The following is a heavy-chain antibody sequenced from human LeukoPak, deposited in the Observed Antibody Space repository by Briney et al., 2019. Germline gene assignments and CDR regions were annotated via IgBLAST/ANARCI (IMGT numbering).Heavy chain of an antibody. V-gene: IGHV4-59*01. CDR3: ASSSWGDYYYYMDV. Sequence: SETLSLTCTVSGGSISSYYWSWIRQPPGKGLEWIGYIYYSGSTSYNPSLKSRVTISVDTSKNQFSLKLSSVTAADTAVYYCASSSWGDYYYYMDVWGKGTTVTVSS. D-gene: IGHD3-16*01. J-gene: IGHJ6*03. CDR1: GGSISSYY. CDR2: IYYSGST.